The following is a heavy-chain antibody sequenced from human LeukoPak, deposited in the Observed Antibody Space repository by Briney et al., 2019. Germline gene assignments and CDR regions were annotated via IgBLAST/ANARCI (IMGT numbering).Heavy chain of an antibody. J-gene: IGHJ4*02. CDR2: ISGSGVGT. D-gene: IGHD3-22*01. CDR3: AKGYDRGGYYYSDY. CDR1: GFIFSSYA. Sequence: PGGSLRLSCAASGFIFSSYAMSWVRQAPGKGLEWVSAISGSGVGTYYADSVKGRFTISRDNSKSTLYLQMNSLRVEDTAVYYCAKGYDRGGYYYSDYWGQGTLVTVSS. V-gene: IGHV3-23*01.